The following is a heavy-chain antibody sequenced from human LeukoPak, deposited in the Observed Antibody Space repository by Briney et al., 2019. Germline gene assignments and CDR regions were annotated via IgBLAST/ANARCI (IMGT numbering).Heavy chain of an antibody. CDR2: ISYDGSNK. D-gene: IGHD6-13*01. CDR1: GVTFSTYG. Sequence: GGSLRPSCAVSGVTFSTYGMHWVRQAPGKGLEWVAFISYDGSNKYYADSVKGRFTISRDNSKNTLYLEMNSLRPEDTALYCCAKDYSSSSDYFVFWGQGTLVTVSS. CDR3: AKDYSSSSDYFVF. J-gene: IGHJ4*02. V-gene: IGHV3-30*18.